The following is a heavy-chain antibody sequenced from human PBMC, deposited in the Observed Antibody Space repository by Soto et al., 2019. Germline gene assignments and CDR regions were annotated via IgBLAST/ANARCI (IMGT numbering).Heavy chain of an antibody. D-gene: IGHD3-10*01. CDR2: FRTGGDDGTT. V-gene: IGHV3-23*01. Sequence: GGSLRLSCAASGFTFSSYSMSWVRQAPGKGLEWVSGFRTGGDDGTTYYADSVKGRFTISRDNSKNTLFLQMNSLRAEDTAIYYCAKKVNSGPGSQYFDYWGQGTLVTVSS. CDR3: AKKVNSGPGSQYFDY. CDR1: GFTFSSYS. J-gene: IGHJ4*02.